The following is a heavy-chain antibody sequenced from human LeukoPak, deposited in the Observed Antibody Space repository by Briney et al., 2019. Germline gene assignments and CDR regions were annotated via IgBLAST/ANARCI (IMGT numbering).Heavy chain of an antibody. CDR2: MNPNSGNT. D-gene: IGHD4-11*01. Sequence: GASVKVSCKASGYTFTGYDINWVRQATGQGLEWMGWMNPNSGNTGYAQKFQGRVTITRNTSISTAYMELSSLRSEDTAVYYCARGYSNYDYAFDIWGQGTMVTVSS. CDR1: GYTFTGYD. CDR3: ARGYSNYDYAFDI. V-gene: IGHV1-8*03. J-gene: IGHJ3*02.